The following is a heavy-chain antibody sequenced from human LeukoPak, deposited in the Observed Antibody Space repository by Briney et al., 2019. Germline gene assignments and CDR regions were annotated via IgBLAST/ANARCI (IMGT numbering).Heavy chain of an antibody. CDR3: ARESRYYDFWSGYFDC. V-gene: IGHV3-7*01. CDR1: GFTFSSYW. CDR2: IKQDGSEK. D-gene: IGHD3-3*01. Sequence: GGSLRLSCAASGFTFSSYWMSWVRQAPGKGLEWVANIKQDGSEKYYVDSVKGRFTISRDNAKNSLYLQMNSLRAEDTAVYYCARESRYYDFWSGYFDCWGQGTLVTVSS. J-gene: IGHJ4*02.